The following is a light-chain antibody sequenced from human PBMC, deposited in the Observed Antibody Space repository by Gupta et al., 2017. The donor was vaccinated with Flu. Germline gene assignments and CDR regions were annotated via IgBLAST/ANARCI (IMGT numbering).Light chain of an antibody. CDR1: QIVDSY. V-gene: IGKV3-11*01. CDR3: QQRSNWPLT. J-gene: IGKJ4*01. CDR2: DVS. Sequence: ERATLSCRASQIVDSYLAWYQQRPGQSPRLLIYDVSKRATGIPARFSGSGSGTDFTLTISSLEPEDFAVYYCQQRSNWPLTFGGGTKVEIK.